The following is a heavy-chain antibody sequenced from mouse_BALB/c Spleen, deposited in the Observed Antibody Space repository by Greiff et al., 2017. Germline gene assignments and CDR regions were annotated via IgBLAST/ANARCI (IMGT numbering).Heavy chain of an antibody. J-gene: IGHJ3*01. CDR3: ARQEYGYDEFAY. V-gene: IGHV5-6*01. Sequence: EVQVVESGGDLVKPGGSLKLSCAASGFTFSSYGMSWVRQTPDKRLEWVATISSGGSYTYYPDSVKGRITISRDNAKNTLYLQMSSLKSEDTAMYYCARQEYGYDEFAYWGQGTLVTVSA. CDR1: GFTFSSYG. D-gene: IGHD2-2*01. CDR2: ISSGGSYT.